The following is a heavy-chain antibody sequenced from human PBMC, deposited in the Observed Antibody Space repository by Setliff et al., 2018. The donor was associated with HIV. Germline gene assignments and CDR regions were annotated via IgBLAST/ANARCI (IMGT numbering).Heavy chain of an antibody. CDR2: IIPNSGGT. Sequence: ASVKVSCKASGYTFTAYYMHWVRQAPGQGLEWMGRIIPNSGGTNYAQKFQGRVRITADESTSTAYMELSSLRSEDTAVYYCARSGRPIYYYYSMDVWGQGTTVTVSS. CDR3: ARSGRPIYYYYSMDV. D-gene: IGHD3-3*01. J-gene: IGHJ6*02. V-gene: IGHV1-2*06. CDR1: GYTFTAYY.